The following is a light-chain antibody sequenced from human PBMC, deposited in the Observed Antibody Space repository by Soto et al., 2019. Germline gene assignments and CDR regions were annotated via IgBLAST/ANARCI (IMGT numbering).Light chain of an antibody. J-gene: IGKJ1*01. CDR2: DAS. V-gene: IGKV1-33*01. CDR3: QQYDNLPIT. Sequence: DIQMTQSPSSLSASVGDRVTITCQASQNINNYLNWYQQKPGRATKLLIYDASNLETGVPSRFSGSGSGTDFTFTISSLQPEDIATYYCQQYDNLPITFGQGTKVDIK. CDR1: QNINNY.